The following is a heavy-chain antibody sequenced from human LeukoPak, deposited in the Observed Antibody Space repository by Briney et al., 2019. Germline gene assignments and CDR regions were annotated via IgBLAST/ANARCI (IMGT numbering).Heavy chain of an antibody. CDR2: ISSSSSYI. V-gene: IGHV3-21*04. J-gene: IGHJ4*02. CDR3: ANSISYSSGWFGFFDY. CDR1: GFTFNIYS. D-gene: IGHD6-19*01. Sequence: GGSLRLSCAASGFTFNIYSMDWVRQAPGKGLEWVSSISSSSSYIHYADSVKGRFTISRDNVKNSLYLQMNSLRAEGTAVYYCANSISYSSGWFGFFDYWGQGTLVTVSS.